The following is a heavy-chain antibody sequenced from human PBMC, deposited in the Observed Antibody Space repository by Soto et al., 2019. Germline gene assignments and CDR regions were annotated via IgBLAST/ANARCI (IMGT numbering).Heavy chain of an antibody. Sequence: SGPTLVNPTQTLTLTCTFSGFSLSTSGVAVGWIRQPPGKALEWLALIYWNDDKRYSPSLKSRLSVTKDTFKNQVVLTMTNMDPLDTATSSCAHRPAGLNSFNWFGPWGQGTMVTVSS. CDR2: IYWNDDK. CDR3: AHRPAGLNSFNWFGP. D-gene: IGHD4-4*01. CDR1: GFSLSTSGVA. V-gene: IGHV2-5*01. J-gene: IGHJ5*02.